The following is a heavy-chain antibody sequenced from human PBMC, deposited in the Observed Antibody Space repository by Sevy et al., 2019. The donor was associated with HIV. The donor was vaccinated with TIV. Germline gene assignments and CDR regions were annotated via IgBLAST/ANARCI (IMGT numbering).Heavy chain of an antibody. Sequence: GGSLRLSCAASGFSFSYYWMSWVRQAPEKGLEWVANINPDESDKFYVDSVKGRFTISRDNAKNSLYLEMNSLRVEDTATYYCATYGSGSPWKIFYYWGQGTLVTVSS. J-gene: IGHJ4*02. CDR3: ATYGSGSPWKIFYY. CDR1: GFSFSYYW. CDR2: INPDESDK. V-gene: IGHV3-7*01. D-gene: IGHD3-10*01.